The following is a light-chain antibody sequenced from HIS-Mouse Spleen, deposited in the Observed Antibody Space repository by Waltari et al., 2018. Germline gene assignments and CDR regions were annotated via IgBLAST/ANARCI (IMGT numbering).Light chain of an antibody. CDR3: YSTDSSGNHRV. CDR2: EDS. V-gene: IGLV3-10*01. Sequence: SYELTQPPSVSVSPGQTARITCSGDALPQKYAYWYQQKSGQAPVLVIYEDSKLPSGIPERFSGSSSWTMATLTISGAQVEDEADYYCYSTDSSGNHRVFGGGTKLTVL. CDR1: ALPQKY. J-gene: IGLJ2*01.